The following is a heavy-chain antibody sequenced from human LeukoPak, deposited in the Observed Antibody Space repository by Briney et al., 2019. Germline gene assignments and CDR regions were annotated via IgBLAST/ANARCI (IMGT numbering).Heavy chain of an antibody. CDR1: GDSISSYY. D-gene: IGHD2-21*02. V-gene: IGHV4-59*01. J-gene: IGHJ4*02. CDR3: ARVANRGGRGDSYYFDY. Sequence: SETLSLTCTVSGDSISSYYWSWIRQPPGKGLEWIGDIYNRGSTNYNPSLKSRVTISVDTSKNQFSLKLSSVTAADTAVYYCARVANRGGRGDSYYFDYWGQGTLVTVSS. CDR2: IYNRGST.